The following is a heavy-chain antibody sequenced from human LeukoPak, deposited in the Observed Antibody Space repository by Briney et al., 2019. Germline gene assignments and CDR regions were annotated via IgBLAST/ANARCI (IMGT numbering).Heavy chain of an antibody. V-gene: IGHV1-18*01. CDR2: ICAYNGRT. Sequence: ASEKVSCKASGYTFTSSYINWVRQAPGQRLEWMGWICAYNGRTNYAQKFQGRVTMTTDSSTSSAYMDLTSLRSDDTAVYYCARGGTYYPCIDYWGQGTLVTVS. CDR3: ARGGTYYPCIDY. CDR1: GYTFTSSY. D-gene: IGHD1-26*01. J-gene: IGHJ4*02.